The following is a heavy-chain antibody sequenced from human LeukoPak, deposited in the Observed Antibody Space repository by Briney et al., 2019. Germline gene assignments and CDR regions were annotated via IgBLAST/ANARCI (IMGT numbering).Heavy chain of an antibody. CDR1: GGSFSGYY. Sequence: SETLSLTCAVYGGSFSGYYWSWIRQPPGKGLEWIGEINHSGSTNYNPSLKSRVTISVDTSKNQFSLKLSSVTAADTAVYYCARGSLSQYSCGWYSRFDPWGQGTLVTVSS. CDR3: ARGSLSQYSCGWYSRFDP. J-gene: IGHJ5*02. V-gene: IGHV4-34*01. CDR2: INHSGST. D-gene: IGHD6-19*01.